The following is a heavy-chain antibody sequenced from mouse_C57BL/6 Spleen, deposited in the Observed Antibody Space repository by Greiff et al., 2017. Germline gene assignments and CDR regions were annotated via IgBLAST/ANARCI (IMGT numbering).Heavy chain of an antibody. V-gene: IGHV1-26*01. D-gene: IGHD5-1*01. Sequence: EVQLQQSGPELVKPGASVKISCKASGYTFTDYYMNWVKQSHGKSLEWIGDINPNNGGTSYNQKFKGKATLTVDKSSSTAYMELRSLTSEDSAVYDCARSSTPGYLEDWGQGTALTVAS. CDR1: GYTFTDYY. CDR3: ARSSTPGYLED. J-gene: IGHJ2*01. CDR2: INPNNGGT.